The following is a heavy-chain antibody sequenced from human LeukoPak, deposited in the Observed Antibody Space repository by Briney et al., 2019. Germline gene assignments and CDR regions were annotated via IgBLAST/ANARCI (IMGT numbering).Heavy chain of an antibody. V-gene: IGHV3-74*01. CDR2: IKSDGIST. D-gene: IGHD3-10*01. J-gene: IGHJ4*02. CDR3: ARHGSSGRPITYYFDY. CDR1: GFTFSSYW. Sequence: GGSLRLSCAASGFTFSSYWMHWVRQVPGKGLVWVSRIKSDGISTIYADSVKGRFTISRDIAKNTLYLQMNSLRAEDTAVYYCARHGSSGRPITYYFDYWGQGTLVTVSS.